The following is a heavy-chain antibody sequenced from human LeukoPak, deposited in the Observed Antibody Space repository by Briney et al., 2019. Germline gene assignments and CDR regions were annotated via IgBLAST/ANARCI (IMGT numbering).Heavy chain of an antibody. V-gene: IGHV3-21*01. Sequence: GGSLRLSCAASGFTFSSYSMNWVRQAPGKGLEWVSYISSGSSYIYYADSVKGRFTISRDNAKNSLYLLMNSLRAEDTAVYYCGVVAGTPFDYWGQGTLVTVSS. D-gene: IGHD6-19*01. CDR1: GFTFSSYS. CDR2: ISSGSSYI. J-gene: IGHJ4*02. CDR3: GVVAGTPFDY.